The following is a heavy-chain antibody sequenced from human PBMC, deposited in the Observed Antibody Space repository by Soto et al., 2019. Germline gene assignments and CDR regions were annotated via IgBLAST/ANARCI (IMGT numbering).Heavy chain of an antibody. V-gene: IGHV3-23*01. J-gene: IGHJ4*02. D-gene: IGHD3-22*01. CDR3: AKPTGPTGYYYVDYFDY. Sequence: GGSLRLSCAASGFTFSSYAMSWVRQAPGKGLEWVSAISGSGGSTYYADSVKGRFTISRDNSKNTLYLKMNSLRAEDTAVYYCAKPTGPTGYYYVDYFDYWGQGTLVTVSS. CDR2: ISGSGGST. CDR1: GFTFSSYA.